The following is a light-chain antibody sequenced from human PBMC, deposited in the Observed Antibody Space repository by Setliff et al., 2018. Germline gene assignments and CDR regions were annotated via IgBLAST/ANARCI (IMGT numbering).Light chain of an antibody. CDR1: SSDVGYYNL. J-gene: IGLJ3*02. Sequence: QSALTQPASVSGSPGQSITISCGGTSSDVGYYNLVSWYQQHPGRAPKLIISEVSERPSGVSVRFSGSKSGNTASLTISGLRPEDEADYYCCSYQRPSTAVFGGGTKVTVL. CDR3: CSYQRPSTAV. CDR2: EVS. V-gene: IGLV2-23*02.